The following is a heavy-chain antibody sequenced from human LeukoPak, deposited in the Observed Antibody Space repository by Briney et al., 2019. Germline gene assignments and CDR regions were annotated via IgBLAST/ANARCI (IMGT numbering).Heavy chain of an antibody. CDR3: ARVSIVSIAPAS. Sequence: PGGSLRLSCAASGFTFSSYAMNWVRQAPGKGLEWLSYISSSSGTIYYADSVKGRFTISRDNAKNSLYLQMNSLRDEDTAVYYCARVSIVSIAPASWGQGTLVTVSS. D-gene: IGHD5/OR15-5a*01. V-gene: IGHV3-48*02. CDR1: GFTFSSYA. CDR2: ISSSSGTI. J-gene: IGHJ5*02.